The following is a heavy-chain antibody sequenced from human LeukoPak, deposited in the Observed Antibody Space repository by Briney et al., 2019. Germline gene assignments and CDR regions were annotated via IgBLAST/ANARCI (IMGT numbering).Heavy chain of an antibody. J-gene: IGHJ4*02. D-gene: IGHD3-10*01. Sequence: PSETLSLTCAVYSGYFSGYYWSWVRLTPGKGLEWIGEIKDGGITNYNPSLRSRVTISKDTSNNQMSLNLHSATAADTAVYYCVRGFSGVVGDHWGQGTLVTVSS. CDR2: IKDGGIT. CDR3: VRGFSGVVGDH. CDR1: SGYFSGYY. V-gene: IGHV4-34*01.